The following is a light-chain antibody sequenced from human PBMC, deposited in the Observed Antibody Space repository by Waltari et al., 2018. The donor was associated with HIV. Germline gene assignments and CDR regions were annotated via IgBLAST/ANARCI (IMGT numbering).Light chain of an antibody. CDR2: EVS. CDR3: SSYTSSNTLV. CDR1: SSDIGGYNY. Sequence: QSALTQPASVSGSPGQSIPISCTGPSSDIGGYNYVSWYQHHPANTPKLIIYEVSNRPSGVSNRFSGSKSGNTASLTISGLQAEDEADYYCSSYTSSNTLVFGTGTKVTVL. V-gene: IGLV2-14*01. J-gene: IGLJ1*01.